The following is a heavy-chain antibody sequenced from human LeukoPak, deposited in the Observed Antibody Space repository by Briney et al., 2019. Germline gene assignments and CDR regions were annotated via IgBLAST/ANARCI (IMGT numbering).Heavy chain of an antibody. CDR3: ARSPGNLHYYYGIDV. Sequence: SETLSLTCTVSGGSISSYYWTWIRQPPEKGLEWIRNMYTTGDTNYNPSLKSRVTISVDTSKNQLSLKVNSVTAADTAVYYCARSPGNLHYYYGIDVWGQGTTVTVSS. V-gene: IGHV4-4*09. D-gene: IGHD3-3*02. CDR1: GGSISSYY. CDR2: MYTTGDT. J-gene: IGHJ6*02.